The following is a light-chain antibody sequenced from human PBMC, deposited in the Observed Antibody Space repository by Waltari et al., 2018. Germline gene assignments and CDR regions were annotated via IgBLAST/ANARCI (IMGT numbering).Light chain of an antibody. CDR2: AAS. CDR3: QNHERLPAT. V-gene: IGKV3-20*01. CDR1: QSIGKY. J-gene: IGKJ1*01. Sequence: EVVLTQSPGTLSLSPGERATLSWRASQSIGKYLVWYQQRPGQAPRLLIYAASTRATGIPDRFSGSGYGTDFSLTISRLEPEDFAVYYCQNHERLPATFGQGTKVEIK.